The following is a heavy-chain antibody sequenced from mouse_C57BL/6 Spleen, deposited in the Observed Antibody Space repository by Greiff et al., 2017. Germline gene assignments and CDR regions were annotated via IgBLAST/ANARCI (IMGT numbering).Heavy chain of an antibody. Sequence: QVQLQQPGAELVRPGSSVKLSCKASGYTFTSYWMDWVKQRPGPGLEWIGNIYPSDSETHYNQKFKNKATLTVDKSSSTAYMPISSLTSEDSAVYYCARAPYFGFWGQGTTLTVSS. CDR2: IYPSDSET. CDR1: GYTFTSYW. J-gene: IGHJ2*01. V-gene: IGHV1-61*01. CDR3: ARAPYFGF.